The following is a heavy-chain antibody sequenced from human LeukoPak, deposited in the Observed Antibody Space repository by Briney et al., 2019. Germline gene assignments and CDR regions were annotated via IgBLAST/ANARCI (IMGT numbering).Heavy chain of an antibody. Sequence: GGSLRLSCAASRLTFSSYAMSWVRQAPGRGLEWVSAISESGTGTYYAEAVKGRFTISRDNSKNTLSLQMNSLRAEDTAVYYCARDRAYYDRNGYFDFWGQGTLVTVSS. CDR2: ISESGTGT. V-gene: IGHV3-23*01. J-gene: IGHJ4*02. CDR1: RLTFSSYA. D-gene: IGHD3-22*01. CDR3: ARDRAYYDRNGYFDF.